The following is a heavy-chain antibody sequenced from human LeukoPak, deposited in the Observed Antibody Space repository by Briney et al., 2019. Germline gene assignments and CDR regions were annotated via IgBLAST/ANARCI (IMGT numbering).Heavy chain of an antibody. CDR3: AKDTSYYYGSGSPRRSFDY. CDR2: ISSSGSTI. V-gene: IGHV3-48*03. CDR1: GFTFSSYE. D-gene: IGHD3-10*01. Sequence: GGSLRLSCAASGFTFSSYEMNWVRQAPGKGLEWVSYISSSGSTIYYADSVKGRFTISRDNAKNSLYLQMNSLRAEDTALYYCAKDTSYYYGSGSPRRSFDYWGQGTLVTVSS. J-gene: IGHJ4*02.